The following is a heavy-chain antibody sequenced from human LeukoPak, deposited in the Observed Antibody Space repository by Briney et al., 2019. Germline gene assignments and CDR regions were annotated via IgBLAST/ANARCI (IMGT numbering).Heavy chain of an antibody. CDR3: ARHSFWSDWNYMDV. J-gene: IGHJ6*03. CDR2: IWYDGSNK. Sequence: PGGSLRLSCAASGFTFSSYGMHWVRQAPGKGLEWVAVIWYDGSNKYYADSVKGRFTISRDNSKNTLYLQMNSLRAEDTAVYYCARHSFWSDWNYMDVWGKGTTVTVSS. V-gene: IGHV3-33*01. CDR1: GFTFSSYG. D-gene: IGHD3-3*01.